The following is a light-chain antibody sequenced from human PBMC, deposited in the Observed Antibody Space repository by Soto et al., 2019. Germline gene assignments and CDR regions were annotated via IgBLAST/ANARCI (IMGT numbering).Light chain of an antibody. CDR1: QSVSSY. V-gene: IGKV3-11*01. CDR2: DAS. J-gene: IGKJ1*01. CDR3: QQYGSSGT. Sequence: EIVLTQSPATLSLSPGERPTLPGRASQSVSSYLAWYQQKPVQAPRLLIYDASNRATGIPARFSGSGSGTDFTLTISRLEPEDFAVYYCQQYGSSGTFGQGTKVDIK.